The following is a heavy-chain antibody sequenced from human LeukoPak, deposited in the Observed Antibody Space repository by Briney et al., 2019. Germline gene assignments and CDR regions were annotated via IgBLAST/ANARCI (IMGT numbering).Heavy chain of an antibody. V-gene: IGHV4-38-2*02. J-gene: IGHJ4*02. CDR3: ASRLRQQLVKS. D-gene: IGHD6-13*01. CDR2: IYHSGST. CDR1: GYSISSGYY. Sequence: SETLSLTCTVSGYSISSGYYWGWIRQPPGKGLEWIGSIYHSGSTYYNPSLKSRVTISVDTSKNQFSLKLSSVTAADTAVYYCASRLRQQLVKSWGQGTLVTVSS.